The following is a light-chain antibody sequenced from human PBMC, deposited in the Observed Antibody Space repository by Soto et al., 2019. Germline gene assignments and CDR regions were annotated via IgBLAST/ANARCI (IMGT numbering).Light chain of an antibody. CDR2: KAY. CDR3: QQYNSYPWT. CDR1: QSISSW. V-gene: IGKV1-5*03. Sequence: DIQMNQTPSTLSASVGDRVTITGRASQSISSWMAWYQQKPGKAPKLLIYKAYSLESGVPSRFSGSGSGTEFTLTISSLQPDDFATYYCQQYNSYPWTFGQGNKVEIK. J-gene: IGKJ1*01.